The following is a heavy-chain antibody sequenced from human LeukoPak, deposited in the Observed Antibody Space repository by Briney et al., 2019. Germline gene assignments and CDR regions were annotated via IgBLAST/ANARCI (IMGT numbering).Heavy chain of an antibody. J-gene: IGHJ4*02. D-gene: IGHD3/OR15-3a*01. CDR1: GFGFSDYW. Sequence: PGGSLRLSCAASGFGFSDYWMHWVRQVPGRGPVWVSHISIDGSYTNYADSVKGRFTISRDNAKNSLDLQMNGLSAEDTAVYYCGREGTYYDFWNGGNVDYWGQGTLVTVSS. V-gene: IGHV3-74*01. CDR3: GREGTYYDFWNGGNVDY. CDR2: ISIDGSYT.